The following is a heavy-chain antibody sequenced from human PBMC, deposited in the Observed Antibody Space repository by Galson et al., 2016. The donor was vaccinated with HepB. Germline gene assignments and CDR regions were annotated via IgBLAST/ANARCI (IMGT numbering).Heavy chain of an antibody. Sequence: SLRLSCAASGLTFSAYPMNWVRQAPGKGLEWVSHINHDSSAMNYALSMKDRFTISRDNAKNSLFLQMDSLSDEDTAVYYCARDINWGLDYWGQGILVTVSS. J-gene: IGHJ4*02. CDR2: INHDSSAM. CDR3: ARDINWGLDY. CDR1: GLTFSAYP. D-gene: IGHD7-27*01. V-gene: IGHV3-48*02.